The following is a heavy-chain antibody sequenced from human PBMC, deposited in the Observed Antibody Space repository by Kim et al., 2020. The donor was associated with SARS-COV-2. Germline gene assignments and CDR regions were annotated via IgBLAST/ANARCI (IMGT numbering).Heavy chain of an antibody. CDR3: AKVTSGSSGWFEYFQR. D-gene: IGHD6-19*01. J-gene: IGHJ1*01. Sequence: GGSLRLSCAASGFTFNSYAMSWVRQAPGKGLEWVAGIRQSGGNTEYADSVKGRFSISRDNSKNTLYLQMNRLRAEDTAVYYCAKVTSGSSGWFEYFQRWGQGTLVPVSS. V-gene: IGHV3-23*01. CDR2: IRQSGGNT. CDR1: GFTFNSYA.